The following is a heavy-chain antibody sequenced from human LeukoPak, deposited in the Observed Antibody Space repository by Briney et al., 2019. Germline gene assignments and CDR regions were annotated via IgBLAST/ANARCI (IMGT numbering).Heavy chain of an antibody. J-gene: IGHJ1*01. V-gene: IGHV4-30-2*01. CDR2: IYHRGST. CDR1: GGSISSGGYY. CDR3: ARDADPTE. Sequence: MTSETLSLTCTVSGGSISSGGYYWGWIRQPPGRGLEWIGYIYHRGSTDYTPSLTSRVTISVDRSKNQFSLKLSSVTAADTAVYYCARDADPTEWGQGTLVTVSS.